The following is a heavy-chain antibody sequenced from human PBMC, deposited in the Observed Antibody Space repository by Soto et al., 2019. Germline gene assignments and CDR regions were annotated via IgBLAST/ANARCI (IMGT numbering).Heavy chain of an antibody. V-gene: IGHV4-59*01. Sequence: PSETLSLTCTVSGGSISSYYWSWIRQPPGKGLEWIGYIYYSGSTNYNPSLKSRVTISVDTSKNQFSLKLSSVTAADTAVYYCARDPSRRVTMVRGIRRYYGMDVWGQGTTVTVFS. CDR2: IYYSGST. CDR1: GGSISSYY. D-gene: IGHD3-10*01. CDR3: ARDPSRRVTMVRGIRRYYGMDV. J-gene: IGHJ6*02.